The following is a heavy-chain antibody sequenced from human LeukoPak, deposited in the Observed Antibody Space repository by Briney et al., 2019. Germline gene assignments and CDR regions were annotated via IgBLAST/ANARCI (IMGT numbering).Heavy chain of an antibody. Sequence: SQTLSLTCTVSGGSISSGNYQWTWIRQPAGKGLEWIGRIYTSGSTNYNPSLKSRVTISVDTSKNQFSLNLSSVTAADTAQYYCARVGGTGDFDYWGQGTLVTVSS. CDR2: IYTSGST. CDR3: ARVGGTGDFDY. J-gene: IGHJ4*02. V-gene: IGHV4-61*02. CDR1: GGSISSGNYQ. D-gene: IGHD3-16*01.